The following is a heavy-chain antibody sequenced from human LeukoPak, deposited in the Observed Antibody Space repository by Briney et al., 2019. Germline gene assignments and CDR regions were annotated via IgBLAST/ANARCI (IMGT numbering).Heavy chain of an antibody. D-gene: IGHD2-2*02. Sequence: SETLSPTCTVSGGSISSSSYYWGWIRQPPGKGLVWIGSIYYSGSTYYNPALKSRVTISVDTSKNQFSLKLSSVTAADTAVYYCARQEGGDIVVVPAAILYWGQGTLVTVSS. CDR2: IYYSGST. CDR3: ARQEGGDIVVVPAAILY. CDR1: GGSISSSSYY. J-gene: IGHJ4*02. V-gene: IGHV4-39*01.